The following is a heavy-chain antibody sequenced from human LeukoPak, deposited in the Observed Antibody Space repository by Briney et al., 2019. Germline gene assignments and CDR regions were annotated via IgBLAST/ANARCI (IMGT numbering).Heavy chain of an antibody. CDR1: GFTFSSYS. V-gene: IGHV3-21*01. J-gene: IGHJ3*02. CDR2: ISSSSSYI. CDR3: ARGRAGTTYAFDI. D-gene: IGHD2/OR15-2a*01. Sequence: PGGSLRLSCAASGFTFSSYSMNWVRQAPGKRLEWVSSISSSSSYIYYADSVKGRFTISRDNAKNSLYLQMNSLRAEDTAVYYCARGRAGTTYAFDIWGQGTMVTVSS.